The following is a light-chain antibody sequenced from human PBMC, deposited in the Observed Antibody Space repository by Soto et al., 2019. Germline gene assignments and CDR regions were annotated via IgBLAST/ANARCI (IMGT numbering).Light chain of an antibody. CDR3: LQYGASLT. Sequence: IVLTQSPGTLSLSPGEGATLSCRASQSVSSSYLAWYQQKPGRAPRLLIYGASARAPGAPDRFGGSGSGTDFVLTISRLEPVDFAVYYCLQYGASLTFGPGTRIDLK. V-gene: IGKV3-20*01. CDR2: GAS. J-gene: IGKJ3*01. CDR1: QSVSSSY.